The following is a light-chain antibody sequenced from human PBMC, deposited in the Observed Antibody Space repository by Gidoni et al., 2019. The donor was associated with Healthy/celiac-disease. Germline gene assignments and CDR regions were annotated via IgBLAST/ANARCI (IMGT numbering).Light chain of an antibody. Sequence: EIVMTQSPATLSISPGERATLSCRASQSFNSNLAWYQQKPGQAPRLLIYGASTRATGIPARFSGGGSGTEFTLTISSLQSEDFAVYYCQQYYNWPPITFGQGTRLEIK. J-gene: IGKJ5*01. V-gene: IGKV3-15*01. CDR2: GAS. CDR3: QQYYNWPPIT. CDR1: QSFNSN.